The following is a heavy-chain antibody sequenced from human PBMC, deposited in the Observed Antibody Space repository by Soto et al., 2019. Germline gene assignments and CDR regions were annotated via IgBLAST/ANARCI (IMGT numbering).Heavy chain of an antibody. CDR3: ARSLRGRNNWFDP. D-gene: IGHD1-26*01. CDR1: GYTFTGYY. J-gene: IGHJ5*02. Sequence: QVQLVQSGAEVKKPGASVKVSCKASGYTFTGYYMHWVRQAPGQGLEWMGWINPNSGCTNYAQKFKGRVTMTRDTSISTAYMELSRLRSDDTAVYYCARSLRGRNNWFDPWGQGNLVTVSS. CDR2: INPNSGCT. V-gene: IGHV1-2*02.